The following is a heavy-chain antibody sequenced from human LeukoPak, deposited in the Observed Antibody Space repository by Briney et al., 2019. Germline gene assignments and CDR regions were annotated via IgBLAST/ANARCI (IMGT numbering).Heavy chain of an antibody. CDR1: GFTFSSYW. V-gene: IGHV3-74*01. CDR3: ARGYSGGWYGSRPFLHDAFDI. Sequence: GGSLRLSCAASGFTFSSYWMHWVRQAPGKGLVWVSVSRMNSDVSSRSYADSVKGRFTISRDNAKNTLYLQMNSLRAEDTAVYYCARGYSGGWYGSRPFLHDAFDIWGQGTMVTVSS. CDR2: MNSDVSSR. D-gene: IGHD6-19*01. J-gene: IGHJ3*02.